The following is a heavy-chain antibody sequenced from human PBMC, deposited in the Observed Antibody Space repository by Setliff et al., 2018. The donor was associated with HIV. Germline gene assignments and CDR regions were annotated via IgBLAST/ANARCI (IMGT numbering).Heavy chain of an antibody. V-gene: IGHV3-48*01. CDR1: GFTFHSYS. D-gene: IGHD2-15*01. CDR3: ARAGVVEGYYYYYYMDV. Sequence: GGSLRLSCATSGFTFHSYSIIWVRQAPGKGLEWVSYISGLGGGTIYYADSVRGRFTISRDDAEKSVYLQMNSLRAEDTAVYYCARAGVVEGYYYYYYMDVWGKGTTVTVSS. CDR2: ISGLGGGTI. J-gene: IGHJ6*03.